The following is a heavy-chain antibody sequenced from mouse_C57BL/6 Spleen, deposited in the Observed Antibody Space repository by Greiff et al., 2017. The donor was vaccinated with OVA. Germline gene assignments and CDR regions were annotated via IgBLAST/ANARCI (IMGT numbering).Heavy chain of an antibody. CDR1: GYTFTSYW. V-gene: IGHV1-64*01. CDR2: IHPNSGST. D-gene: IGHD2-1*01. CDR3: AREKIYYGPWFAY. J-gene: IGHJ3*01. Sequence: QVQLKQSGAELVKPGASVKLSCKASGYTFTSYWMHWVRQRPGQGLEWIGMIHPNSGSTNYNEKFKSKATLTVDKSSSTAYMQLSSLTSEDSAVYYCAREKIYYGPWFAYWGQGTLVTVSA.